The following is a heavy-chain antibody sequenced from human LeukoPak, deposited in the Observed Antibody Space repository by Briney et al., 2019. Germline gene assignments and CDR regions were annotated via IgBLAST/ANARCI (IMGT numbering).Heavy chain of an antibody. V-gene: IGHV3-74*01. J-gene: IGHJ3*01. CDR1: GFRFRSCW. Sequence: GGSLRLSCAASGFRFRSCWMHWVRQAPGKELVWVSRINGDGSTTNYADSVRGRFTISRDNAKNTLYLQMNSLRADDSAVYFCASLVGGYYPPVEAFDVWGQGTVVTVSS. CDR3: ASLVGGYYPPVEAFDV. D-gene: IGHD3-3*01. CDR2: INGDGSTT.